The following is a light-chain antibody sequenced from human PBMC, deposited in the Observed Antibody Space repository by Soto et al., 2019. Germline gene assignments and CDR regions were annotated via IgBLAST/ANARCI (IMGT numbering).Light chain of an antibody. J-gene: IGLJ3*02. V-gene: IGLV2-14*01. CDR3: SAYTARSTLV. CDR2: EVR. Sequence: QAVVTQPRSVSGSPGQSVTISCTGTSSDFGGYNYVSWYQHHPGKAPKLIIYEVRNRPSGISSRFSGSRSGNTASLTISGLQSEDEGDYYCSAYTARSTLVFGGGTKLTVL. CDR1: SSDFGGYNY.